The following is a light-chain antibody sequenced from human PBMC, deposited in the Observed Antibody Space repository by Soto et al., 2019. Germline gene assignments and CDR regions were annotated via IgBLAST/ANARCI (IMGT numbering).Light chain of an antibody. CDR2: AAS. V-gene: IGKV1-27*01. CDR3: QKYNSVPIT. CDR1: QGISNY. Sequence: DIQMTQSPSSLSASVGDRVTITCRASQGISNYLAWYQQKPGKVPKLLIYAASTLQSGVPSRFSGSGSGTEFPLTISSLQPEDVATYYCQKYNSVPITFGQGTRLEIQ. J-gene: IGKJ5*01.